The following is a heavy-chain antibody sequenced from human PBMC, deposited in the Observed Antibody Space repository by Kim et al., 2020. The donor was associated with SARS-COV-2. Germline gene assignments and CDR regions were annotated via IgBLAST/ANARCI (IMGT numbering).Heavy chain of an antibody. CDR2: ISYDGSNK. Sequence: GGSLRLSCAASGFTFSSYGMHWVRQAPGKGLEWVAVISYDGSNKYYADSVKGRFTISRDNSKNTLYLQMNSLRAEDTAVYYCAVYCSSTSCYVDYWGQGTLVTVSS. J-gene: IGHJ4*02. CDR1: GFTFSSYG. V-gene: IGHV3-30*03. D-gene: IGHD2-2*01. CDR3: AVYCSSTSCYVDY.